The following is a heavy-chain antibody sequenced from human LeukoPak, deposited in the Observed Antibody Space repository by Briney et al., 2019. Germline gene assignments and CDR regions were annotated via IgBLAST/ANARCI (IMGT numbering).Heavy chain of an antibody. CDR2: IYYTGSA. J-gene: IGHJ4*02. V-gene: IGHV4-59*01. CDR1: GGSLTSYY. Sequence: SETLSLTCTVWGGSLTSYYWSWIRLPPGKGLEWIGYIYYTGSANYNPSLRSRVTISVDTSKMQFSLKLTSVTAADAAVYYCARSSVGTLLYWGRGTLVTVSS. CDR3: ARSSVGTLLY. D-gene: IGHD5/OR15-5a*01.